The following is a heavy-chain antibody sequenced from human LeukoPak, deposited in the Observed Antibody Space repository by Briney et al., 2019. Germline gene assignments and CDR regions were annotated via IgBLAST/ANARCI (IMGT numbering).Heavy chain of an antibody. V-gene: IGHV3-23*01. CDR2: ISGSGGST. Sequence: PGGSLRLSCAASGFTFSDYYMSWIRQAPGKGLEWVSAISGSGGSTYYADSVKGRFTISRDNSKNTLYLQMNSLRAEDTAVYYCARGYYYDSSGYSWDYWGQGTLVTVSS. CDR3: ARGYYYDSSGYSWDY. D-gene: IGHD3-22*01. CDR1: GFTFSDYY. J-gene: IGHJ4*02.